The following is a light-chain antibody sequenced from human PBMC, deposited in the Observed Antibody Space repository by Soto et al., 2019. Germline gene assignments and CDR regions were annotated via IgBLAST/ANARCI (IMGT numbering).Light chain of an antibody. V-gene: IGKV3-15*01. CDR2: GAS. CDR3: QQYNNWPIT. CDR1: QSVRSN. Sequence: EIVLTQSPGTLSLSPGERATLSCRASQSVRSNLAWYQQKPGQAPRLVIYGASTRATGIPARFSGSGSGTEFTLTISSLQSEDFAVYYCQQYNNWPITFGQGTRLEIK. J-gene: IGKJ5*01.